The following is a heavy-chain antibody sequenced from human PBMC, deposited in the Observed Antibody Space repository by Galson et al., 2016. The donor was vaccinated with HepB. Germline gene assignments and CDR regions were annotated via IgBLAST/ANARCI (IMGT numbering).Heavy chain of an antibody. V-gene: IGHV6-1*01. CDR1: GDSVSNNAAA. D-gene: IGHD5-18*01. CDR2: TYYRSQWDS. J-gene: IGHJ6*02. CDR3: ARAIHLGRGMDV. Sequence: CAISGDSVSNNAAAWIWIRQSPSRGLEWLGRTYYRSQWDSDYAVSVKSRITTYSDTSKNLFSLQLNSVTPEDTAVYYCARAIHLGRGMDVWGHGTTVTVSS.